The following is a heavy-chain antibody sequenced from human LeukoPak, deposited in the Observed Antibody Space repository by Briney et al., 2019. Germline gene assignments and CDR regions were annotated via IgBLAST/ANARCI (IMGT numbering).Heavy chain of an antibody. D-gene: IGHD2-21*02. CDR1: SGSISSGGYY. J-gene: IGHJ4*02. V-gene: IGHV4-31*03. Sequence: MPSETLSLTCSVYSGSISSGGYYWSWIRQHPGKGLKWIGYIYYSGSTYYNPSLKSRVTISVDTSKNQFSLKLSSVTAADTAVYYCARARRDGSVTPLYFDYWGQGTLVTVSS. CDR2: IYYSGST. CDR3: ARARRDGSVTPLYFDY.